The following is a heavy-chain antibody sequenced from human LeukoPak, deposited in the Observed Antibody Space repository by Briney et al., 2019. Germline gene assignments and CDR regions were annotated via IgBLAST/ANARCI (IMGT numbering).Heavy chain of an antibody. Sequence: GGSLRLSCAASGFNFSSYGMHWVRQAPGKGLEWVAVISYDGSNKYYADSVKGRFTISRDNSKNTLYLQMNSLRAEDTAVYYCARAGGYYSYYFDYWGQGTLVTVSS. CDR2: ISYDGSNK. J-gene: IGHJ4*02. D-gene: IGHD3-22*01. CDR1: GFNFSSYG. CDR3: ARAGGYYSYYFDY. V-gene: IGHV3-30*03.